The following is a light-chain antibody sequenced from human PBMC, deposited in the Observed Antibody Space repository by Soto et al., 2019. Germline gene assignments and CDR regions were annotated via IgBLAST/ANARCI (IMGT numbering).Light chain of an antibody. Sequence: IQLTPSPSTLSASDRHIVTITCRASQSISSWLAWYQQKPGKAPKLLIYAASSLQSGVPSRFSGSGSGTDFTLTISSLQPEDFATYYCQQANSCPITFGQGTRLEIK. CDR3: QQANSCPIT. V-gene: IGKV1-12*01. CDR2: AAS. CDR1: QSISSW. J-gene: IGKJ5*01.